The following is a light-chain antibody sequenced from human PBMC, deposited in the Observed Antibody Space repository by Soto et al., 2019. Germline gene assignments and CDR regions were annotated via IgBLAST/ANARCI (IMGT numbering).Light chain of an antibody. CDR2: GAS. J-gene: IGKJ2*01. CDR1: QTVSSSH. Sequence: EVVLTQSPGTLSLSPGERATLSYRASQTVSSSHLAWYQQKPGQAPRLLIYGASDRATDIPDRFSGSGSGTDFTLTISRLEPEDFAVYYCQHFGSSPPKYTFGQGTKLEIK. V-gene: IGKV3-20*01. CDR3: QHFGSSPPKYT.